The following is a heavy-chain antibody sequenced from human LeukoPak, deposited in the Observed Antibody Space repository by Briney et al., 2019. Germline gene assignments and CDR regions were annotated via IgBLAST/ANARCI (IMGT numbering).Heavy chain of an antibody. V-gene: IGHV1-18*01. Sequence: GASVKVSCKASGYSFTNFGISWVRQPRGQGLESMGCVSDYNGNTKYVQKFQCRVTMTTDTSTSTAYMELRSLRSDDTAVYYCARDLPHRRNYDNSGYQIVPAFWGQGTLVTVSS. D-gene: IGHD3-22*01. CDR1: GYSFTNFG. J-gene: IGHJ4*02. CDR3: ARDLPHRRNYDNSGYQIVPAF. CDR2: VSDYNGNT.